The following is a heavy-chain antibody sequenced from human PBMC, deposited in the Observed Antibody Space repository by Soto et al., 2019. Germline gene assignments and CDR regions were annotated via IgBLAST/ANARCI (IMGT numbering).Heavy chain of an antibody. V-gene: IGHV3-33*01. CDR2: IWYDGSNK. CDR3: ARVRGGSYPDAFDI. D-gene: IGHD1-26*01. CDR1: GFTFSNYA. Sequence: QVQLVESGGGVVQPGRSLRLSCAASGFTFSNYAMHWVRQAPGKGLEWVAVIWYDGSNKYYVDSVKGRFTISRDNSKNTLYLQMNSLRVEDTAVYYCARVRGGSYPDAFDIWGQGTMVTVSS. J-gene: IGHJ3*02.